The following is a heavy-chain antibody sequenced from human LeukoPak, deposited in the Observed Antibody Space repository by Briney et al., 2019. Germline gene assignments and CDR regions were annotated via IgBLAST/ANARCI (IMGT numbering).Heavy chain of an antibody. CDR2: ISSDGRNE. CDR1: GFTFSTYA. CDR3: ARQGGSLKYFYNHLDL. Sequence: PGGSLRLSCAASGFTFSTYAVHWVRQAPGKGLEWVALISSDGRNEYYGDSVKGRFTIARDISKNTLFLQMNSLRGEDTAIYYCARQGGSLKYFYNHLDLWGRGTAVTVSS. D-gene: IGHD6-25*01. J-gene: IGHJ6*03. V-gene: IGHV3-30*01.